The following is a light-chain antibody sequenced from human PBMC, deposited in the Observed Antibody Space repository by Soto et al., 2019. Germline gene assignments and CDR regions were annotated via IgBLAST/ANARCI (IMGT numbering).Light chain of an antibody. CDR2: DAS. CDR1: QSVSSY. J-gene: IGKJ5*01. CDR3: QKRSNWRVT. V-gene: IGKV3-11*01. Sequence: DIVLTQSPVTLSLSPGERATLSCRASQSVSSYLAWYQQKPGQAPRLLIYDASKRATDIPPRFSGSGSGTDFSLTISSLDPEDFAVYYCQKRSNWRVTFGQGTRLEIK.